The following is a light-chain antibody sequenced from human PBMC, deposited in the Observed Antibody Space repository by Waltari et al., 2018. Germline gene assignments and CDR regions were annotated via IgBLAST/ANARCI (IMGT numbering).Light chain of an antibody. CDR2: EVN. J-gene: IGLJ3*02. CDR1: SSDVGGYNH. Sequence: QSALTQPASVSGSPGQSITISCTGTSSDVGGYNHASWYQQHPGKAPKLMIYEVNNRPSGVSNRFSGSKYGNTASLTISGLQAEDEADYYCISYTSSNTWVFGGGTKLTVL. V-gene: IGLV2-14*01. CDR3: ISYTSSNTWV.